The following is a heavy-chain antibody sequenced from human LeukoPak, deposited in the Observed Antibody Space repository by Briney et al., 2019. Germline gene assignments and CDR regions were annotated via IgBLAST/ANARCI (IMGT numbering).Heavy chain of an antibody. CDR3: AMMGPIGGSHEDSYSYYYYMDV. D-gene: IGHD2-15*01. Sequence: SVKVSCKASGGTFSSYTISWVRQAPGQGLEWMGRIIPILGIANYAQKFQGRVTITADKSTSTAYMELSSLRSEDTAVYYCAMMGPIGGSHEDSYSYYYYMDVWGKGTTVTVSS. J-gene: IGHJ6*03. CDR2: IIPILGIA. CDR1: GGTFSSYT. V-gene: IGHV1-69*02.